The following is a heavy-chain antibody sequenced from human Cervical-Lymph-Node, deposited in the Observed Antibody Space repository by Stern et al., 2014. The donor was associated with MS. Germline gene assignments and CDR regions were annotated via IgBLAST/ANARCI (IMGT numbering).Heavy chain of an antibody. CDR1: GTSTISNY. Sequence: VHLVESGPGLVKASETLSLTCSVSGTSTISNYWSWLRRSPGQGLEWIGNIYYTGSTNYNPSLKSRVSMSVDTSKNQFSVKVTSVTAADTAVYYCARLAASSSGPFDFWGQGTLVTVSS. CDR2: IYYTGST. D-gene: IGHD3-22*01. V-gene: IGHV4-59*01. CDR3: ARLAASSSGPFDF. J-gene: IGHJ4*02.